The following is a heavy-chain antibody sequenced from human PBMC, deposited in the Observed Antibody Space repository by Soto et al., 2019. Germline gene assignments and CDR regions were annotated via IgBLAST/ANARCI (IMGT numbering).Heavy chain of an antibody. CDR1: GFTFSSYA. CDR2: ISGSGGST. J-gene: IGHJ4*02. D-gene: IGHD3-22*01. Sequence: GGSLRLSCAASGFTFSSYAMSWVRQAPGKGLERVSAISGSGGSTYYADSVKGRFTISRDNSKNTLYLQMNSLRAEDTAVYYCAKDGRKNYDAFDYWGQGTLVTVSS. V-gene: IGHV3-23*01. CDR3: AKDGRKNYDAFDY.